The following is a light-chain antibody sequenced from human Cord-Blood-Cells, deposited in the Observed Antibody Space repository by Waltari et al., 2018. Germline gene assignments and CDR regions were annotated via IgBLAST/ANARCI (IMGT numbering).Light chain of an antibody. CDR3: CSYAGSSTFYV. CDR2: EVS. CDR1: SSDVGSYNL. Sequence: QSALTLPASVSGSPGQSITISCTGTSSDVGSYNLVSWYQQHPGKAPKLMIYEVSKRPSGVSNRFSGSKSCNTASLTISGLQAEDEADYYCCSYAGSSTFYVFGTGTKVTVL. V-gene: IGLV2-23*02. J-gene: IGLJ1*01.